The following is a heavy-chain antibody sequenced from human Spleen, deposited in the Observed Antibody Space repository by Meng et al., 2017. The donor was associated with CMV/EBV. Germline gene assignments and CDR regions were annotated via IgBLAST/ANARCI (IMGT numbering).Heavy chain of an antibody. CDR1: GGSISRTSYC. J-gene: IGHJ5*02. D-gene: IGHD6-13*01. CDR3: ARRLAAAGINWFDP. CDR2: ICYPGTT. Sequence: SETLSLTCSVSGGSISRTSYCWDWIRQPPGKGLEGIGSICYPGTTYYSPSLKSRVTIFVDTSKNQFSLELRSVTAADTAVYYCARRLAAAGINWFDPWGQGTLVTVS. V-gene: IGHV4-39*07.